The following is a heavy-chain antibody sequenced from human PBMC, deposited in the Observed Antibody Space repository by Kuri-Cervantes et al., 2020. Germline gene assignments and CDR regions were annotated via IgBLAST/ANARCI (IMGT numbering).Heavy chain of an antibody. D-gene: IGHD3-10*01. CDR2: INHSGST. Sequence: GSLRLSCAVYGGSFSGYYWSWIRQPPGKGLEWIGEINHSGSTNYNPSLKSRVTISVDTSKNQFSLKLGSVTAADTAVYYCARDAPGSGLYYYYGMDVWGQGTTVTVSS. CDR1: GGSFSGYY. V-gene: IGHV4-34*01. CDR3: ARDAPGSGLYYYYGMDV. J-gene: IGHJ6*02.